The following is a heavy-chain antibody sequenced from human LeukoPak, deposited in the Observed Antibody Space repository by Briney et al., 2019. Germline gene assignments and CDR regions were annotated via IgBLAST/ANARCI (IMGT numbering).Heavy chain of an antibody. J-gene: IGHJ4*02. CDR2: INTDGRTA. CDR3: AKGSAAARPYFFDF. D-gene: IGHD6-6*01. Sequence: GGSLRLSCAASGLIFSNYWMHWVRQVPGKGLGWVSGINTDGRTAVYADSVKGRFTISRDNSKNTLDLQMSSLRAEDTAVYYCAKGSAAARPYFFDFWGQGTLVTVSS. CDR1: GLIFSNYW. V-gene: IGHV3-74*01.